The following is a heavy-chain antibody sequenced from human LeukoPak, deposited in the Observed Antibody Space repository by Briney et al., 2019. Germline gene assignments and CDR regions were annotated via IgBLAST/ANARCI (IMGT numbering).Heavy chain of an antibody. D-gene: IGHD3-10*01. Sequence: SETLSLTCTVSGGSISSSSYYWGWIRQPPGKGLEWIGSIYYSGSTYYNPSLKSRVTISVDTSKNQFSLKLSSVTAADTAVYYCARLGKVRGVIIKTRWGAFDIWGQGTMVTVSS. CDR3: ARLGKVRGVIIKTRWGAFDI. CDR2: IYYSGST. V-gene: IGHV4-39*07. CDR1: GGSISSSSYY. J-gene: IGHJ3*02.